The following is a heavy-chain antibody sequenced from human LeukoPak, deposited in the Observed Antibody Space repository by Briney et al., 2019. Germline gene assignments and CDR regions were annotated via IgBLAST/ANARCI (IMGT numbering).Heavy chain of an antibody. J-gene: IGHJ4*02. CDR1: GFTFSSYG. V-gene: IGHV3-30*18. CDR2: ISYDGINK. CDR3: AKGTGFDY. Sequence: GGSLRLSCVASGFTFSSYGMHWVRQATGKGLEWVALISYDGINKFYADSVKGRFTISRDNSKNTLYLQMNSLRTEDTAVYYCAKGTGFDYWGQGTLVTVSS.